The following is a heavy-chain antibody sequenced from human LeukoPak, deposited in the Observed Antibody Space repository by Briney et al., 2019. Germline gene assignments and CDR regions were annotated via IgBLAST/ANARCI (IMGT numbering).Heavy chain of an antibody. V-gene: IGHV4-59*01. CDR1: GGSISSYY. CDR3: ARSVTRYPLFDY. Sequence: SETLSLTCTVSGGSISSYYWSWIRQPPGKGPEWIGYIYYSGSTNYNPSLKSRVTISVDTSKNQFSLKLSSVTAADTAVYYCARSVTRYPLFDYWGQGTLVTVSS. J-gene: IGHJ4*02. D-gene: IGHD4-17*01. CDR2: IYYSGST.